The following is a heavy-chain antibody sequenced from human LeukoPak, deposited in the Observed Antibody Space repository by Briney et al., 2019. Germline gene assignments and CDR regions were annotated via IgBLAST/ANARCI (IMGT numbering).Heavy chain of an antibody. CDR1: GFTFRSYA. CDR3: AKTGYYDSSGYYYNDY. D-gene: IGHD3-22*01. Sequence: GGSLRLSCAASGFTFRSYAMSWVRQAPGKGLEWVSAISGSGGSTYYADSVKGRFTISRDNSKNTLYLQMNSLRAEDTAVYYCAKTGYYDSSGYYYNDYWGQGTLVTVPS. J-gene: IGHJ4*02. V-gene: IGHV3-23*01. CDR2: ISGSGGST.